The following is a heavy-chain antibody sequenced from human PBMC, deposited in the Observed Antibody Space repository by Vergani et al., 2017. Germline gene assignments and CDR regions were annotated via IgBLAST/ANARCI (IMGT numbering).Heavy chain of an antibody. CDR2: IIPIFGTA. V-gene: IGHV1-69*01. Sequence: QVQLVQSGAEVQKPGSSVKVSCKASGGTFSSYAISWVRQAPGQGLEWMGGIIPIFGTANYAQKFQGRGTITADESTSTAYMELSSLRSEDTAVYYCGRERGAQILTGYYPTDDAFDIWGQGTMVTVSS. D-gene: IGHD3-9*01. J-gene: IGHJ3*02. CDR3: GRERGAQILTGYYPTDDAFDI. CDR1: GGTFSSYA.